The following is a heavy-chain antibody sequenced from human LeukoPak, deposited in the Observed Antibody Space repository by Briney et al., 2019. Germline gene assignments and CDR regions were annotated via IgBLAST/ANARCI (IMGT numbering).Heavy chain of an antibody. Sequence: GGSLRLSCAASGLTFSSSWMTWIRQAPGKGPEWLANINPAGSQKDYVDSVKGRFTISRDNAKDSGFLQMNNLRAEDTAVYYCARYSGSFPGWLDPWGPGTLVTVSS. CDR2: INPAGSQK. D-gene: IGHD1-26*01. J-gene: IGHJ5*02. CDR1: GLTFSSSW. CDR3: ARYSGSFPGWLDP. V-gene: IGHV3-7*01.